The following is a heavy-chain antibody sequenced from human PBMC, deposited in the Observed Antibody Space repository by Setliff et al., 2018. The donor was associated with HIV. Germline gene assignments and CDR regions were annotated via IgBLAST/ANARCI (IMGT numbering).Heavy chain of an antibody. D-gene: IGHD3-16*01. V-gene: IGHV1-24*01. CDR2: FDPEAGEI. J-gene: IGHJ5*02. CDR1: GFTLNELS. CDR3: ARGREITFGGVTWFDP. Sequence: GASVKVSCKISGFTLNELSIQWVRQAPAKGLEWMGGFDPEAGEIIYAQKFQGRVTMTEDTSTDTAYMDLSSLRSEDTAVYYCARGREITFGGVTWFDPWGQGTLVTVSS.